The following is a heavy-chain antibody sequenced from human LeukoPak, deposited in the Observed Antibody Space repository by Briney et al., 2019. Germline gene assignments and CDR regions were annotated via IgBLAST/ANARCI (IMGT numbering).Heavy chain of an antibody. J-gene: IGHJ4*02. D-gene: IGHD5-18*01. CDR3: ARGYGYYFES. Sequence: SETLSLTCTVSGGSISSYYWNWIRQPPGKGLEWIGYIYSSGSTNYNPSLKSRVAISVDTSRNQFSLKPSSVTTADTAVYYCARGYGYYFESWGQGTLVTVSS. V-gene: IGHV4-59*03. CDR2: IYSSGST. CDR1: GGSISSYY.